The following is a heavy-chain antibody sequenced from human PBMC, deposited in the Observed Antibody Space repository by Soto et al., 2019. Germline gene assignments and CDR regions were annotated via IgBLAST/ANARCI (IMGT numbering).Heavy chain of an antibody. CDR3: ARVRRVCSGGSCYYAEYFQH. J-gene: IGHJ1*01. CDR2: IYSGGST. Sequence: GGSLRLSCAASGFTVSSNYMSWVRQAPGKGLEWVSVIYSGGSTYYADSVKGRFTISRDNSKNTLYLQMNSLRAEDTAVYYCARVRRVCSGGSCYYAEYFQHWGQGTLVTVSS. D-gene: IGHD2-15*01. CDR1: GFTVSSNY. V-gene: IGHV3-66*01.